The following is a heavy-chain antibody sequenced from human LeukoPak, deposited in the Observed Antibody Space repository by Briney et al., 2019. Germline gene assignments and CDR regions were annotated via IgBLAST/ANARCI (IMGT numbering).Heavy chain of an antibody. Sequence: GGSLRLSCAASGFTFSSYSMNWVRQAPGKGLEWVSSISSSSSYIYYADSVKGRFTISRDNAKNSLYLQMNSLRAEDTAVYYCARGAYYGSGSSNWFDPWGQGTLVTVSS. CDR1: GFTFSSYS. V-gene: IGHV3-21*01. CDR2: ISSSSSYI. CDR3: ARGAYYGSGSSNWFDP. D-gene: IGHD3-10*01. J-gene: IGHJ5*02.